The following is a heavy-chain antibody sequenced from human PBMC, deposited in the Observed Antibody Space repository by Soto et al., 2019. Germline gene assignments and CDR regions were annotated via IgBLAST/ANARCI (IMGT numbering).Heavy chain of an antibody. CDR3: ARGGGGNFYFDY. CDR1: GGSINRGGYY. CDR2: VYYSGST. Sequence: QVQLQESGPGLGKPSQTLSLTCTVSGGSINRGGYYWTWIRQHPGKGLEWIGSVYYSGSTNYNPSLTLRVTIAVDTSNLQFSLKLSSVSDADTAVYYCARGGGGNFYFDYWGQGTLVTVSS. V-gene: IGHV4-31*03. J-gene: IGHJ4*02. D-gene: IGHD1-26*01.